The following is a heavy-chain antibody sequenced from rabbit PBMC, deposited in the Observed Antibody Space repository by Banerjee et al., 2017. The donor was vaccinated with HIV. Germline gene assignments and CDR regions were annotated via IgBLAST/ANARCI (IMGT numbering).Heavy chain of an antibody. J-gene: IGHJ4*01. CDR1: GFSFSSSYY. CDR2: IAAGSSGGT. CDR3: ARDNRL. V-gene: IGHV1S40*01. Sequence: QSLEESGGDLVKPGASLTLTCTASGFSFSSSYYMCWVRQAPGKGLEWIACIAAGSSGGTYYASWAKGRFSISKTSSTTVTLQMTSLTVADTAIYFCARDNRLWGPGTLVTVS.